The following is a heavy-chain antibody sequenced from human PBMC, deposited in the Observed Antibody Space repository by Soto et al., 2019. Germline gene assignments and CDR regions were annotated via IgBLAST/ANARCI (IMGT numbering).Heavy chain of an antibody. Sequence: GGSLRPSCAAYGLTFTDYSTSWIRQAPGKGVEWLAFIDSRGRTLAYADSVKGRLTISRDNAKNSLYLQMHSLRADDTAAYYCARQAARNYIDSWGQGDVVTVSS. CDR3: ARQAARNYIDS. CDR2: IDSRGRTL. V-gene: IGHV3-11*01. D-gene: IGHD6-6*01. J-gene: IGHJ4*02. CDR1: GLTFTDYS.